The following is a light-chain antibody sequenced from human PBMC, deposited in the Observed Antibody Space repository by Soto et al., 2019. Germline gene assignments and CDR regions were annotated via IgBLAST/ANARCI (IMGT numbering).Light chain of an antibody. Sequence: EIVMTQSPATLSVSPGERATLSCRASQSVSSNLAWYQQKPGQAPRLLIYGTSYRATGIPAKFSGSGSGTEFNLTISSLQSEDFAVYFCQQYDDWLRLTFGGGTKV. CDR1: QSVSSN. CDR2: GTS. CDR3: QQYDDWLRLT. J-gene: IGKJ4*01. V-gene: IGKV3D-15*01.